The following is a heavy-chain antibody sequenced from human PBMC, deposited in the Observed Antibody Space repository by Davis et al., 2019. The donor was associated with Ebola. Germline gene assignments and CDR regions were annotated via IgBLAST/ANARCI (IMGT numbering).Heavy chain of an antibody. J-gene: IGHJ6*03. CDR1: GYTFSDYY. D-gene: IGHD1-26*01. V-gene: IGHV1-3*01. CDR3: ARDGAEFGFYYYYYMDV. Sequence: ASVKVSCKASGYTFSDYYIHWVRQAPGQRLEWMGWINAGNGNTKYSQKFQGRVTITRDTSASTAYMELSSLRSEDTAVYYCARDGAEFGFYYYYYMDVWGKGTTVTVSS. CDR2: INAGNGNT.